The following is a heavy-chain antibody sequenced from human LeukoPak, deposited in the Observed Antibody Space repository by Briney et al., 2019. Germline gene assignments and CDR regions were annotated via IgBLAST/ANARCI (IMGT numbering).Heavy chain of an antibody. CDR2: IYYSGST. Sequence: ASETLSLTCTVSGGSISSYYWSWIRQPPGKGLEWIGYIYYSGSTNYNPSLKSRVTISVDTSKNQFSLKLSSVTAADTAVYYCARCEPHDYGGNLSAFDIWGQGTMVTVSS. CDR1: GGSISSYY. CDR3: ARCEPHDYGGNLSAFDI. J-gene: IGHJ3*02. D-gene: IGHD4-23*01. V-gene: IGHV4-59*01.